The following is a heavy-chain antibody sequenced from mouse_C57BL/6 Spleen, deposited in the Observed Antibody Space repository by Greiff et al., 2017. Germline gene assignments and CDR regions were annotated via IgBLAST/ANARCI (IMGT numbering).Heavy chain of an antibody. CDR3: AKCYTGRGYAFDD. J-gene: IGHJ2*01. CDR2: INPNNGGI. V-gene: IGHV1-22*01. Sequence: EVQLQQSGPELVKPGASVKMSCKASGYTFTDYNMHWVKQSHGKSLEWIGYINPNNGGISYNQKFKGKATLTVTKSSSTAYMRLLSLTSEDSAVYSSAKCYTGRGYAFDDWGQGTTLTVSS. D-gene: IGHD1-1*01. CDR1: GYTFTDYN.